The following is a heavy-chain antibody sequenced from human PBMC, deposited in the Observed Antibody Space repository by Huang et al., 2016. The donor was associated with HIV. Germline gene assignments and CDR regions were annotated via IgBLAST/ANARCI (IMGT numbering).Heavy chain of an antibody. J-gene: IGHJ2*01. CDR3: ARDVLRGLGYFDV. D-gene: IGHD4-17*01. Sequence: QVQLVESGGGVVQPGGSLRLACAASGFTFSNYPMHWVRQAPGKVLDSVAFISYYDGSTTYFADSVKGRFTISRDNSKNTVYLQMSSLRADDTAVFYCARDVLRGLGYFDVWGRGTLVTVSS. CDR1: GFTFSNYP. V-gene: IGHV3-30-3*01. CDR2: ISYYDGSTT.